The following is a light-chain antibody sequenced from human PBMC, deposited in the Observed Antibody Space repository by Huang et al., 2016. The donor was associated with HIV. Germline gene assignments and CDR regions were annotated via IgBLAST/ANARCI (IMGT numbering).Light chain of an antibody. CDR1: QGIGNS. J-gene: IGKJ2*01. CDR2: EAS. V-gene: IGKV3-15*01. Sequence: ERVLTQSPGTLSVSPGERATLSCRTSQGIGNSLAWYQLRPGQAPRLLINEASIRASNIPARFSGGGSEIDFTRTISGLQSEDSAIYYCQQYHEWPRTFGQGTKVEIK. CDR3: QQYHEWPRT.